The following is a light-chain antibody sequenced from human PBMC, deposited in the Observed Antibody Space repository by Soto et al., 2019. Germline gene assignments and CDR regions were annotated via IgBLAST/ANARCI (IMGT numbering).Light chain of an antibody. CDR1: SSDVGGYNY. CDR2: EVS. CDR3: CSYAGSCSVV. J-gene: IGLJ2*01. Sequence: QSVLTQPRSVSGSPGQSVTISCTGTSSDVGGYNYVSWYQHHPGKAPKLMIYEVSKRPSGVPDRFSGSKSGNTASLTISGLQAEDEADYYCCSYAGSCSVVFGGGTKVTVL. V-gene: IGLV2-11*01.